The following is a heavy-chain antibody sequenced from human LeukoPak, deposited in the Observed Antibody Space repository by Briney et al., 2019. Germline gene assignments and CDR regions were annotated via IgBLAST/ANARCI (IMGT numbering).Heavy chain of an antibody. V-gene: IGHV4-34*01. J-gene: IGHJ4*02. Sequence: SETLSLTCAGYGGSFSGYYWSWIRQPPGKGLEWIGEINHSGSTNYNPSLKSRVTISVDTSKNQFSLKLSSVTAADTAVYYCARVIAAAGRGFDYWGQGTLVTVSS. CDR2: INHSGST. D-gene: IGHD6-13*01. CDR1: GGSFSGYY. CDR3: ARVIAAAGRGFDY.